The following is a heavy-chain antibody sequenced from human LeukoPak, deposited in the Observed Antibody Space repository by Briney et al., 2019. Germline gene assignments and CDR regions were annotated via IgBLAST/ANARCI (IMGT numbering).Heavy chain of an antibody. J-gene: IGHJ5*02. D-gene: IGHD6-13*01. CDR1: GGSISSYY. V-gene: IGHV4-4*07. CDR3: ARALRQQLVTGWFDP. Sequence: SETLSLTCTVSGGSISSYYWSWIRQPAGKGLEWIGRIYSSGGTNYNPSLKSRVTMSVDTSKNQFSLRLTSLTAADTAVYYCARALRQQLVTGWFDPWGQGTLVTVSS. CDR2: IYSSGGT.